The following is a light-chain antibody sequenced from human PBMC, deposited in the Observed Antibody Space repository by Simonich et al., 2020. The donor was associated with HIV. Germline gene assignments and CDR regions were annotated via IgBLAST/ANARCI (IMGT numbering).Light chain of an antibody. CDR3: QQRSNWPLT. CDR2: GAS. V-gene: IGKV3-15*01. J-gene: IGKJ4*01. CDR1: QSVSSD. Sequence: EIVMTQSPATLSVSPGERATLSCMANQSVSSDLAWYQHKPGQAPRLLIYGASTRATGIPARFSGSGSGTEFTLTISSMQSEDFAVYYCQQRSNWPLTFGGGTKVEIK.